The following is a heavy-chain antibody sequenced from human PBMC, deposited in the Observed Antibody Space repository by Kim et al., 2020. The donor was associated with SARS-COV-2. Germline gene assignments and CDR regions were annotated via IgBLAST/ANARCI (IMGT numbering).Heavy chain of an antibody. CDR1: GDSISSIASY. V-gene: IGHV4-39*07. Sequence: SETLSLTCTVSGDSISSIASYWGWIRQPPGKGLEWIGTIDFGGSTYYNPSVKSRVTVSIDTSKNQCSLTLSSLTAADTAVDYCSRGTIVLVGGNGCDS. D-gene: IGHD2-21*01. J-gene: IGHJ5*01. CDR3: SRGTIVLVGGNGCDS. CDR2: IDFGGST.